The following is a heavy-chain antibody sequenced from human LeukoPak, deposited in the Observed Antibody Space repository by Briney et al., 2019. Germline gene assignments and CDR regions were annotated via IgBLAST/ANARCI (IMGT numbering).Heavy chain of an antibody. CDR3: AREVIGYGDKFDY. Sequence: PSETLSLTCAVYGGSFSGYYWSWIRQPPGKGLEWIGEINHSGSTNYNPSLKSRVTISVDTSKNQFSLKLSSVTAADTAVYYCAREVIGYGDKFDYWGQGTLVTVSS. CDR1: GGSFSGYY. D-gene: IGHD4-17*01. J-gene: IGHJ4*02. V-gene: IGHV4-34*09. CDR2: INHSGST.